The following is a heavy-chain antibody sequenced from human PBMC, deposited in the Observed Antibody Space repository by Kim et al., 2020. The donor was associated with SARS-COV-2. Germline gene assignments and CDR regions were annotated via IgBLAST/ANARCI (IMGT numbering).Heavy chain of an antibody. CDR3: ARAFVTIFGVVTLTRGWFDP. V-gene: IGHV3-48*03. J-gene: IGHJ5*02. Sequence: GGSLRLSCAASGFTFSSYEMNWVRQAPGKGLEWVSYISSSGSTIYYADSVKGRFTISRDNAKNSLYLQMNSLRAEDTAVYYCARAFVTIFGVVTLTRGWFDPWGQGTLV. D-gene: IGHD3-3*01. CDR1: GFTFSSYE. CDR2: ISSSGSTI.